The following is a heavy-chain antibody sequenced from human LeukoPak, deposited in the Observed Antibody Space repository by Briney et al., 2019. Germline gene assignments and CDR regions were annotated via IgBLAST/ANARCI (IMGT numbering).Heavy chain of an antibody. J-gene: IGHJ4*02. CDR2: INYDGSKE. CDR3: ARAPEPPVIAAAGTVFDY. CDR1: GFTFSRFG. D-gene: IGHD6-13*01. Sequence: PGGSLRLSCAASGFTFSRFGMHWVRQAPGKGLEWVTFINYDGSKEYYADSVKGRFTISRDNAKNSLYLQMNSLRAEDTAVYYCARAPEPPVIAAAGTVFDYWGQGTLVTVSS. V-gene: IGHV3-30*02.